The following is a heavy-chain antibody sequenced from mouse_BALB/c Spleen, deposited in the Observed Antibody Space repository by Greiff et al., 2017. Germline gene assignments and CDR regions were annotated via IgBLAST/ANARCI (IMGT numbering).Heavy chain of an antibody. Sequence: LVRPGSSVKISCKASGYAFSSYWMNWVKQRPGQGLEWIGQIYPGDGDTNYNGKFKGKATLTADKSSSTAYMQLSSLTSEDSAVYFCARDYDYDVAYWGQGTLVTVSA. J-gene: IGHJ3*01. CDR1: GYAFSSYW. CDR3: ARDYDYDVAY. D-gene: IGHD2-4*01. CDR2: IYPGDGDT. V-gene: IGHV1-80*01.